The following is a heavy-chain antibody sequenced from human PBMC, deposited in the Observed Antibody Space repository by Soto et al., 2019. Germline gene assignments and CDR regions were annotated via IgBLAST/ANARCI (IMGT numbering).Heavy chain of an antibody. J-gene: IGHJ3*02. CDR1: GYTCTSYD. Sequence: RASVKVSCKASGYTCTSYDINWVRQATGQGLEWMGWMNPNSGNTGYAQKFQGRVTMTRNTSISTAYMELSSLRSEDTAVYYCARAVIHDYGDYVTAFDIWGPGTMVPVS. CDR2: MNPNSGNT. CDR3: ARAVIHDYGDYVTAFDI. D-gene: IGHD4-17*01. V-gene: IGHV1-8*01.